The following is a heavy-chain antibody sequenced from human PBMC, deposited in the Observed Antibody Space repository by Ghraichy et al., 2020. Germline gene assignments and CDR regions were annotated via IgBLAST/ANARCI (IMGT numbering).Heavy chain of an antibody. Sequence: ETLSLTCAASGFTLSDYSINWVRQAPGKGLEWISYITSSGKFISYADSVKGRFTVSRDNAKNTLYLQMNSLRGEDTAVYYCARASAVVRFYYYAAIDVWGQGTTVTVPS. D-gene: IGHD4-23*01. CDR2: ITSSGKFI. CDR3: ARASAVVRFYYYAAIDV. V-gene: IGHV3-48*01. J-gene: IGHJ6*02. CDR1: GFTLSDYS.